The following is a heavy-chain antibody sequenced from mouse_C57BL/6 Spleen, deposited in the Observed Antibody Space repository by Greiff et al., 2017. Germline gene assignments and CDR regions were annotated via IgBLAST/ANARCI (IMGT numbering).Heavy chain of an antibody. Sequence: QIQLQQSGAELVRPGASVTLSCKASGYTFTDYEMHWVKQTPVHGLEWIGAIDPETGGTAYNQKFKGKAILTADKSSSTAYMELRSLTSEDSAFYYCTRGGYDYLYYYAMDYWGQGTSVTVSS. V-gene: IGHV1-15*01. J-gene: IGHJ4*01. D-gene: IGHD2-4*01. CDR2: IDPETGGT. CDR1: GYTFTDYE. CDR3: TRGGYDYLYYYAMDY.